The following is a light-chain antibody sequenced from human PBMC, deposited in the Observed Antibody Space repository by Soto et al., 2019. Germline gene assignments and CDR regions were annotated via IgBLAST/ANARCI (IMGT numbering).Light chain of an antibody. CDR1: SSNIGHYDY. CDR3: CSLTTSHTYV. J-gene: IGLJ1*01. Sequence: QSVLTQSASVSGSPGQSITISCTGTSSNIGHYDYVSWYQQHPGKAPKLMIYHVTYRPSGVSNRYSGSKSGNSASLTISGLQADDEADYYCCSLTTSHTYVFGSGTKLTVL. V-gene: IGLV2-14*03. CDR2: HVT.